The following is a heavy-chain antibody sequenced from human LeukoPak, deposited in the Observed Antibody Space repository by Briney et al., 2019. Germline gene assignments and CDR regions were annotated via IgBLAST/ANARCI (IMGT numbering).Heavy chain of an antibody. CDR1: GFAFSSYS. CDR3: AKDRGGRYSYGLSWFDP. J-gene: IGHJ5*02. Sequence: PGGSLRLSCAASGFAFSSYSMNWIRQAPGKGLEWVSSIRSDSRSMYYADSVRGRFTISRDNAKNTLYLQMNSLRAEDTAVYYCAKDRGGRYSYGLSWFDPWGQGTLVTVSS. D-gene: IGHD5-18*01. CDR2: IRSDSRSM. V-gene: IGHV3-21*01.